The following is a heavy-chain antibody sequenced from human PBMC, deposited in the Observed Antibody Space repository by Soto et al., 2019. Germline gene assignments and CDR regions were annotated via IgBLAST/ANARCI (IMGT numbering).Heavy chain of an antibody. CDR1: GYTFSNYG. Sequence: QVQLVQSGAEVKKPGASVRVSCKTSGYTFSNYGISWVRQAPGQGLEWMGWISADNGHTNFTQKLQGIVTMTTDTSTSTADMELRRLSSDDTAVYYCARDDRQAMAGDNWFDPWGQGTLVTVSS. V-gene: IGHV1-18*01. CDR3: ARDDRQAMAGDNWFDP. CDR2: ISADNGHT. D-gene: IGHD6-19*01. J-gene: IGHJ5*02.